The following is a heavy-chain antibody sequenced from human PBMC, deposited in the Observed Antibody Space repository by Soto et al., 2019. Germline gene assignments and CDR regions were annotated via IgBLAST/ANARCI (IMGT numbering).Heavy chain of an antibody. J-gene: IGHJ6*02. Sequence: ASVKVSCKASGGTFSSYAISWVRQAPGQGLEWMGGIIPIFGTANYAQKFQGRVTITADKSTSTAYMELSSLRSEDTAVYYCARDPRSSYYYGMDVWGQGPTVTVYS. CDR2: IIPIFGTA. D-gene: IGHD6-6*01. V-gene: IGHV1-69*06. CDR1: GGTFSSYA. CDR3: ARDPRSSYYYGMDV.